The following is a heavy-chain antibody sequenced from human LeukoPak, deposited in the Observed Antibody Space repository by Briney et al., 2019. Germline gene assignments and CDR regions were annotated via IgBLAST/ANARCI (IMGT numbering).Heavy chain of an antibody. CDR1: GYTLTELS. V-gene: IGHV1-24*01. D-gene: IGHD2-15*01. CDR3: ATGSCSGGSCYPDSFDY. CDR2: FDPEDGET. J-gene: IGHJ4*02. Sequence: ASVKVSCKVSGYTLTELSMHWVRQAPGKGLEWMRGFDPEDGETIYAQKFQGRVTMTEDTSTDTAYMELSSLRSEDTAVYYCATGSCSGGSCYPDSFDYWGQGTLVTVSS.